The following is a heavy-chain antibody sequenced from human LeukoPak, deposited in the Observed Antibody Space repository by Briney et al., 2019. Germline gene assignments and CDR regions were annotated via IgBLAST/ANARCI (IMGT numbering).Heavy chain of an antibody. CDR3: AKGKGYSSSSSEH. D-gene: IGHD6-6*01. CDR2: ISGSDGST. V-gene: IGHV3-23*01. Sequence: GGSLRLSCAASGFTFNSHAMNWVRQAPGKGLEWVSAISGSDGSTYYADSVKGRFTISRDNSKNTLYLQMNSLRAEDTAVYHCAKGKGYSSSSSEHWGQGTLVTVSS. CDR1: GFTFNSHA. J-gene: IGHJ4*02.